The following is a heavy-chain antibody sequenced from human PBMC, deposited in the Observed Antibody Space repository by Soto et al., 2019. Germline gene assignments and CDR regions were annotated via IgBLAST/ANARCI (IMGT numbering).Heavy chain of an antibody. CDR3: ARGGITIFGVVRPHWFDP. CDR1: GGSFSDYS. V-gene: IGHV4-34*01. J-gene: IGHJ5*02. CDR2: INHSGST. Sequence: SETLSLTCAAYGGSFSDYSWNWIRQPPGKGLEWIGEINHSGSTNYNPSLKSRVTISVDTSKNQFSLKLSSVTAADTAVYYCARGGITIFGVVRPHWFDPWGQGTLVTVSS. D-gene: IGHD3-3*01.